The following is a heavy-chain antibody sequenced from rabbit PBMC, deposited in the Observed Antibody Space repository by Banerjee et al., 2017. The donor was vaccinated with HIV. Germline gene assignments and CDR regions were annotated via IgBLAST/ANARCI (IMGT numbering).Heavy chain of an antibody. CDR1: GFDLTNDY. V-gene: IGHV1S40*01. D-gene: IGHD7-1*01. CDR2: IDGIGSGST. Sequence: QSLEESGGDLVKPEGSLTLTCTASGFDLTNDYMTWVRQAPGKGLEWIGCIDGIGSGSTWYASWVKGRFAISKTSSTTVTLQMTSLTAADTATYFCAREQYAGYAGYGLWGPGTLVTVS. J-gene: IGHJ2*01. CDR3: AREQYAGYAGYGL.